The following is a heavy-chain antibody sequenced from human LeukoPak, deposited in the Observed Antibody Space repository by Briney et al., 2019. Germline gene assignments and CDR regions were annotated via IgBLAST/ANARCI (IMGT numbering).Heavy chain of an antibody. CDR1: GGSINNYY. J-gene: IGHJ4*02. V-gene: IGHV4-4*07. Sequence: SETLSLTCTVSGGSINNYYWSWIRQPPGKGLEWIGRIYTSGSTNYNPSLKSRVTMSVDTSKNQFSLKLSSVTAADTAVYYCARGGYSSGWWDYWGQGTLVTVSS. CDR3: ARGGYSSGWWDY. CDR2: IYTSGST. D-gene: IGHD6-19*01.